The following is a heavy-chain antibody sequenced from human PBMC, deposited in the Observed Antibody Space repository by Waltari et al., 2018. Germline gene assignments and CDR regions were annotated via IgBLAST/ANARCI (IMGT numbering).Heavy chain of an antibody. J-gene: IGHJ4*02. Sequence: QVQLQESGPGLVKPSETLSLTCTVSGGSIRSGSHSWSWIRQPAGKGLEWIGYIYTSGSTNYNPSLKSRVTISGDTSKNQFSLKLSSVTAADTAVYYCARGLNWLPVDYWGQGTLVTVSS. CDR2: IYTSGST. D-gene: IGHD5-12*01. V-gene: IGHV4-61*02. CDR1: GGSIRSGSHS. CDR3: ARGLNWLPVDY.